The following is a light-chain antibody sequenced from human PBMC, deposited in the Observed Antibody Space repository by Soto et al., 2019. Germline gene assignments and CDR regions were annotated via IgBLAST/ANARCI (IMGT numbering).Light chain of an antibody. CDR2: RAS. Sequence: DIVMTHSPATLALSPCATATLSCRASQSLGGNLAWYQQKPGQAPRLLIYRASGRATGIPDRFSGSGSGTDFTLTISRLEPEDFAVYYCQQYGSSPRTFGQGTKVDIK. J-gene: IGKJ1*01. CDR1: QSLGGN. CDR3: QQYGSSPRT. V-gene: IGKV3-20*01.